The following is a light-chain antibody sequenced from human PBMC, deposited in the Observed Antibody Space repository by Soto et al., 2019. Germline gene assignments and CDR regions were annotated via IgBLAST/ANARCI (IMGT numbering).Light chain of an antibody. J-gene: IGLJ1*01. Sequence: ALTQPRSVSGSPGQSVTISCTGTSSDVGAYNYVSWYQQHPGKAPKVMIYDVSKRPSGVPDRFSGSKSGTTASLTISGLQADDEADYYCCSYAGSYNYVFGSGTKVTVL. CDR1: SSDVGAYNY. V-gene: IGLV2-11*01. CDR3: CSYAGSYNYV. CDR2: DVS.